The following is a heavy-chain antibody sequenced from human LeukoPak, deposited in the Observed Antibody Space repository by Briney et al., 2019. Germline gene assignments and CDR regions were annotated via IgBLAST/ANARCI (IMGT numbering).Heavy chain of an antibody. V-gene: IGHV3-23*01. J-gene: IGHJ4*02. D-gene: IGHD5-18*01. CDR2: ISGSGGST. CDR1: GFTFSNYA. Sequence: QTGGSLRLSCAVSGFTFSNYAMSWVRQAPGKGLERVSVISGSGGSTNFADSVKGRFTSSRDNSKNTLYLQMHSLRVEDTAVYYCAQGRLGYSYGAFDHWGQGTLVTVS. CDR3: AQGRLGYSYGAFDH.